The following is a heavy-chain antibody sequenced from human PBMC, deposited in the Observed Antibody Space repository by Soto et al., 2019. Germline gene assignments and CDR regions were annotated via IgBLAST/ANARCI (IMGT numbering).Heavy chain of an antibody. V-gene: IGHV3-30-3*01. CDR1: AFTFSTYD. CDR3: ARGPSRCLLTYYFDF. J-gene: IGHJ4*02. Sequence: QVQLVESGGGVVQPGRSLTLTCVASAFTFSTYDMHWVRQAPGKGLEWVALIGYDGGNKYYADSVKGRFTISRDNSKNTLYLQMNSLRVEDTAVYYCARGPSRCLLTYYFDFWGQGTLVTVSA. CDR2: IGYDGGNK. D-gene: IGHD1-26*01.